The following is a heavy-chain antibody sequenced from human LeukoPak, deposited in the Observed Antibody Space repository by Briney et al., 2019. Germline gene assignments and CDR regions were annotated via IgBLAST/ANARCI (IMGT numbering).Heavy chain of an antibody. Sequence: GGSLRLSCAASGFTFSSYSMNWVRQAPGKGLEWVSYISSSSSTIYYADSVKGRFTISRDNAKNSLYLQMNSLRAEDTAVYYCARETGSWYGAAGYWGQGTLVTVSS. D-gene: IGHD6-13*01. V-gene: IGHV3-48*04. CDR2: ISSSSSTI. CDR3: ARETGSWYGAAGY. J-gene: IGHJ4*02. CDR1: GFTFSSYS.